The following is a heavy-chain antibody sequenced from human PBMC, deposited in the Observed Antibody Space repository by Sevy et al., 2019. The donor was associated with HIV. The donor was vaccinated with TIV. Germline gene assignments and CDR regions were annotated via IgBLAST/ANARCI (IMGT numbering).Heavy chain of an antibody. Sequence: GGSLRLSCAASGFTFSSFAMGWVRQAPGKRLEWVSSISGSGGGTYSANSVKGRFTMSRDNSKNTLYLQISSRRAEDTAVYYCAKDRRCGGDDCFVDFDYWGQGTLVTVSS. J-gene: IGHJ4*02. V-gene: IGHV3-23*01. CDR3: AKDRRCGGDDCFVDFDY. CDR2: ISGSGGGT. D-gene: IGHD2-21*01. CDR1: GFTFSSFA.